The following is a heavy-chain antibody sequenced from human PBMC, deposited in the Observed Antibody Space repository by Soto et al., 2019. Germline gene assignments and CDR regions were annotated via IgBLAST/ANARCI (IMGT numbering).Heavy chain of an antibody. CDR1: GGTFSSYA. Sequence: SVKVSCKASGGTFSSYAISWVRQAPGQGLEWMGGIIPLFGTANYAQKFQGRVTITADESTSTAYMELSSLRSEDTAVYYCARGVGYGSGGRCYLDAFDIWGQGKMVNVS. V-gene: IGHV1-69*13. J-gene: IGHJ3*02. CDR2: IIPLFGTA. D-gene: IGHD2-15*01. CDR3: ARGVGYGSGGRCYLDAFDI.